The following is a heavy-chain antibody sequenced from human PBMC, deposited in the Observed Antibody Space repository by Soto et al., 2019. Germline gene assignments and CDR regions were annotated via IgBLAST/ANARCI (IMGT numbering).Heavy chain of an antibody. J-gene: IGHJ6*02. CDR1: GGSFSGYY. Sequence: SETLSLTCAVYGGSFSGYYWSWIRQPPGKGLEWIGEINHSGSTNYNPPLKSRVTISVDTSKNQFSLKLSSVTAADTAVYYCARSGSGSYFDYYGMDVWGQGTTVTVSS. CDR3: ARSGSGSYFDYYGMDV. V-gene: IGHV4-34*01. CDR2: INHSGST. D-gene: IGHD3-10*01.